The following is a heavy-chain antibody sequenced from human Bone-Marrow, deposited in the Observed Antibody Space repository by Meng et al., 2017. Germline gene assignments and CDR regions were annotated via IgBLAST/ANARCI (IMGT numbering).Heavy chain of an antibody. D-gene: IGHD3-22*01. V-gene: IGHV4-4*07. CDR1: GGSISSYY. J-gene: IGHJ2*01. Sequence: GRVEESGPGLGKPSETPSLTCTVSGGSISSYYWSWIRQPAGKGLEWIGRIYTSGSTNYNPSLKSRVTMSVDTSKNQFSLKLSSVTAADTAAYYCARDNYYDSSGYTRTYWYFDLWGRGTLVTVSS. CDR2: IYTSGST. CDR3: ARDNYYDSSGYTRTYWYFDL.